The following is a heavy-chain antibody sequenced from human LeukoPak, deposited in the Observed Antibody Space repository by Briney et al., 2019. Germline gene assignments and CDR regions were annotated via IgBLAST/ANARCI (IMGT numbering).Heavy chain of an antibody. CDR3: ATGEVPAAIWRYYYGMDV. CDR2: FDPEDGET. Sequence: ASVKVSCKVSGYTLTELSMRWVRQAPGKGLEWMGGFDPEDGETIYAQKFQGRVTMTEDTSTDTAYMELSSLRSEDTAVYYCATGEVPAAIWRYYYGMDVWGQGTTVTVSS. D-gene: IGHD2-2*01. V-gene: IGHV1-24*01. CDR1: GYTLTELS. J-gene: IGHJ6*02.